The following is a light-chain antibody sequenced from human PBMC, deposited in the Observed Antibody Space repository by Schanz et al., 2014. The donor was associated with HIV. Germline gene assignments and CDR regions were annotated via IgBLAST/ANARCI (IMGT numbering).Light chain of an antibody. CDR2: QAS. V-gene: IGKV1-5*03. CDR1: QTIGRL. J-gene: IGKJ2*01. CDR3: QQGYSYPYT. Sequence: IQMTQSPSTVSTSVGDRVTITCRASQTIGRLLAWYQQKPGRAPKLLIYQASILETGVPSRFSGSGSGTSFTLTITSLQPDDFATYYCQQGYSYPYTFGQGTKLDIK.